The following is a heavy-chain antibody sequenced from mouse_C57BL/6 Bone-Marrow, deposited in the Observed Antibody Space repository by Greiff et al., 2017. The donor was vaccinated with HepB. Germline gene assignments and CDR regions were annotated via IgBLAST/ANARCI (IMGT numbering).Heavy chain of an antibody. J-gene: IGHJ2*01. CDR1: GYTFTDYN. CDR3: ARRGIMITYYFDY. Sequence: VQLQQSGPELVKPGASVKIPCKASGYTFTDYNMDWVKQSHGKSLEWIGDINPNNGGTIYNQKFKGKATLTVDKSSSTAYMELRSLTSEDTAVYYCARRGIMITYYFDYWGQGTTLTVSS. CDR2: INPNNGGT. V-gene: IGHV1-18*01. D-gene: IGHD2-4*01.